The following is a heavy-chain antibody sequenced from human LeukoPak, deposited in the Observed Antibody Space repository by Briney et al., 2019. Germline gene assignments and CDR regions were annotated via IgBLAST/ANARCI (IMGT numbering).Heavy chain of an antibody. V-gene: IGHV4-59*01. J-gene: IGHJ6*03. D-gene: IGHD2-2*01. CDR1: GGSISSYY. Sequence: PSETLSLTCTVSGGSISSYYWSWLRQPPGKGLEWIGYIYYSGSTNYNPSLKSRVTISVDTSKNQFSLKLSSVTAADTAVYYCARASVPAAAYYYYYYMDVWGKGTTVTISS. CDR2: IYYSGST. CDR3: ARASVPAAAYYYYYYMDV.